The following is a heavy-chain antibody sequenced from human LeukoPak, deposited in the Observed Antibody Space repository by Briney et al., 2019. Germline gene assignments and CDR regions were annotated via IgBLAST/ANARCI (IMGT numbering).Heavy chain of an antibody. V-gene: IGHV3-23*01. Sequence: GGSLRLSCVASGLTFSNHAMTWVRQAPGKEPEWVAGVTGSGGSTYHAESVKGRFTISRDNSKNILYLQMNNLRAEDTAVYYCVRLEIAVGPPDYWGQGTLVTVSS. CDR2: VTGSGGST. J-gene: IGHJ4*02. D-gene: IGHD6-19*01. CDR3: VRLEIAVGPPDY. CDR1: GLTFSNHA.